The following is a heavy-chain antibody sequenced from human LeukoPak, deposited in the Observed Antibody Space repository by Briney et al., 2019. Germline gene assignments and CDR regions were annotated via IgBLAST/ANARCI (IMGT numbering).Heavy chain of an antibody. D-gene: IGHD2-2*01. V-gene: IGHV4-59*12. J-gene: IGHJ5*02. CDR1: GGSISSYY. CDR3: AGRPGYCSSTSCPRGGWFDP. Sequence: SETLSLTCTVSGGSISSYYWSWIRQPPGKGLEWIGYIYYSGSTNYNPSLKSRVTISVDTSKNQFSLKLSSVTAADTAVYYCAGRPGYCSSTSCPRGGWFDPWGQGTLVTVSS. CDR2: IYYSGST.